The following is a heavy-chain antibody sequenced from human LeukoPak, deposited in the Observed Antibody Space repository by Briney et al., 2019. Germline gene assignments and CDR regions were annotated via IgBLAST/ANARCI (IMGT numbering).Heavy chain of an antibody. CDR3: ARDGAFSLRFLEWLDY. V-gene: IGHV3-33*01. CDR1: GFTFSSYG. D-gene: IGHD3-3*01. CDR2: IWYDGSNK. Sequence: GGSLRLSCAASGFTFSSYGMHWVRQAPGNGLEWVAVIWYDGSNKYYADSVKGRFTISRDNSKNTLYLQMNSLRAEDTAVYYCARDGAFSLRFLEWLDYWGQGTLVTVSS. J-gene: IGHJ4*02.